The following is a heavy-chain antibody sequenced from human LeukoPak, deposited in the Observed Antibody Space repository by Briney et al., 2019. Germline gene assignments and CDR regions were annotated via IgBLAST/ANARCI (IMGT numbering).Heavy chain of an antibody. CDR1: GFIFSHYA. Sequence: GGSLRLSCAVSGFIFSHYAMSWVRQAPGKGLEWVSSISGSGDATKYADSVMGRFTISRDNSRNTLSLQMNSLRAEDTAVYYCAKSDCPSDGCKLLNYWGQGTLVTASS. V-gene: IGHV3-23*01. CDR2: ISGSGDAT. J-gene: IGHJ4*02. CDR3: AKSDCPSDGCKLLNY. D-gene: IGHD3-10*01.